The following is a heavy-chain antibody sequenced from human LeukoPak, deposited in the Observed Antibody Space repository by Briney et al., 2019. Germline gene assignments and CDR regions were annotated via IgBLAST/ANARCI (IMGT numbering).Heavy chain of an antibody. CDR2: IYTSGTT. V-gene: IGHV4-4*09. Sequence: SETLSLTCTVSGGSISSYYWSWIRQPPGKGLEFIGYIYTSGTTNYNPSLESRVTISVDTSKNQFSLKLSSVTAADTAVYYCARGRADVVPFDYWGQGTLVTVSS. J-gene: IGHJ4*02. CDR1: GGSISSYY. CDR3: ARGRADVVPFDY. D-gene: IGHD2-2*01.